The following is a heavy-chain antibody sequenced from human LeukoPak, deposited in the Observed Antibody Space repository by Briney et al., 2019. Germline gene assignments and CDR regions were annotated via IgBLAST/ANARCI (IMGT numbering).Heavy chain of an antibody. CDR2: ISAYNGNT. CDR3: ARSTRTYSWFDP. J-gene: IGHJ5*02. D-gene: IGHD2-21*01. CDR1: GYTFTSYG. V-gene: IGHV1-18*01. Sequence: ASVKVSCKASGYTFTSYGISWVRQAPGQGLEWMGWISAYNGNTNHAQKLQGRVTMTTDTSTSTAYMELRSLRSDDTAVYYCARSTRTYSWFDPWGQGTLVTVSS.